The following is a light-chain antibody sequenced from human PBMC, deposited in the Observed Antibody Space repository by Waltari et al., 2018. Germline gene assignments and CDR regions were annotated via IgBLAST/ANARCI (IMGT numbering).Light chain of an antibody. V-gene: IGLV1-40*01. J-gene: IGLJ1*01. CDR2: ASN. CDR3: QSYDNRLSYV. Sequence: QSLLTQPPSVSGAPGQRVTISCTGSSSNFAHLYVHWYHQLPGQAPKLLIFASNNRPSGVPDRFSGSKSGTSASLAITGLQPEDEGDYYCQSYDNRLSYVFGSGTKVTVL. CDR1: SSNFAHLY.